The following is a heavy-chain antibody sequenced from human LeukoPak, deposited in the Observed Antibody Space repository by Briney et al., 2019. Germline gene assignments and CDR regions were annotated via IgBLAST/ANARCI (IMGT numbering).Heavy chain of an antibody. Sequence: ASVKVSCKASGYTFTGYYMHWVRQAPGQGLEWMGRINPNSGGTNYAQKFQGRVTMTRDTSISTAYMELSRLRSDDTAVYYCARGVYCSSTSCYGRELDYWGQGTLVTVSS. CDR3: ARGVYCSSTSCYGRELDY. CDR2: INPNSGGT. CDR1: GYTFTGYY. J-gene: IGHJ4*02. V-gene: IGHV1-2*06. D-gene: IGHD2-2*01.